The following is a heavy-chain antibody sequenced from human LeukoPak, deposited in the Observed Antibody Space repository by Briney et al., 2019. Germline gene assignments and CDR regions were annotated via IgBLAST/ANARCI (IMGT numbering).Heavy chain of an antibody. CDR3: ASSGYYEVGIFDY. CDR1: GFTFSDYY. CDR2: ISSSSSYT. V-gene: IGHV3-11*03. D-gene: IGHD3-22*01. J-gene: IGHJ4*02. Sequence: GGSLRLFWAASGFTFSDYYMSWIRQAPGKGPEGVSYISSSSSYTNYADSVKGRFTISRDNAKNSLYLQMNSLRAEDTAVYYCASSGYYEVGIFDYWGQGTLVTVSS.